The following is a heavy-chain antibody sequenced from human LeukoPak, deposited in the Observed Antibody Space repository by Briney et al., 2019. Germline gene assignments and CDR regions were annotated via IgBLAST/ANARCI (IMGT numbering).Heavy chain of an antibody. CDR2: IKSDGSTT. J-gene: IGHJ5*02. V-gene: IGHV3-74*01. Sequence: GGSLRLSCAASGFTFSSYAMSWVRQAPGKGLVWVSRIKSDGSTTNYADSVKGRFTISRDNAKNTLYLQMNSLRAEDTAVYYCARELAVGGTWFDPWGQGTLVTVSS. CDR1: GFTFSSYA. CDR3: ARELAVGGTWFDP. D-gene: IGHD6-19*01.